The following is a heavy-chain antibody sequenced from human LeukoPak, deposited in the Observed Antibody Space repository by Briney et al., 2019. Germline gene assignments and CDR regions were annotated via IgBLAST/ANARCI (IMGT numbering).Heavy chain of an antibody. CDR2: ISPSGDIT. V-gene: IGHV3-23*01. Sequence: GGTLRLSCAASGFTFSSHGINWVRQAPGKGLEWVSGISPSGDITYYTDSVKGRFTISRDNSKNTLYLQMNSLRAEDTAVYYCANELPGIAAAGRSPLDYWGQGTLVTVSS. J-gene: IGHJ4*02. CDR1: GFTFSSHG. D-gene: IGHD6-13*01. CDR3: ANELPGIAAAGRSPLDY.